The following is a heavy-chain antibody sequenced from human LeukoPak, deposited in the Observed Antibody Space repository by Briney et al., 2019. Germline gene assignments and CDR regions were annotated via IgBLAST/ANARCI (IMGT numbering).Heavy chain of an antibody. J-gene: IGHJ4*02. Sequence: GGSLRLSCAASGFTFSDYYMSWIRQAPGKGLEWVSYISSSGSTIYYADSVKGRFTISRDNAKNSLYLQMNSLRAEDTAVYYCARTARDYYDSSGYYPESYWGQGTLVTVSS. CDR1: GFTFSDYY. CDR3: ARTARDYYDSSGYYPESY. CDR2: ISSSGSTI. V-gene: IGHV3-11*01. D-gene: IGHD3-22*01.